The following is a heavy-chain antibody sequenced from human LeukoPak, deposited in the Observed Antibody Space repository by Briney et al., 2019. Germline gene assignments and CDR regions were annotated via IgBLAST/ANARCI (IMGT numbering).Heavy chain of an antibody. V-gene: IGHV1-69*05. D-gene: IGHD2-15*01. CDR1: GGTFSSYA. CDR2: IIPIFGTA. Sequence: ASVKVSCKASGGTFSSYAISWVRQAPGQGLEWMGRIIPIFGTANYAQKFQGRVTITTDESTSTAYMELSSLRSEDTAVYYCATLRLYYYYYMDVWGKGTTVTVSS. CDR3: ATLRLYYYYYMDV. J-gene: IGHJ6*03.